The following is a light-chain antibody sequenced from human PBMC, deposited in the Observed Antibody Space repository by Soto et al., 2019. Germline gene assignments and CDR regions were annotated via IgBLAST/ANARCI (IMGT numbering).Light chain of an antibody. J-gene: IGLJ1*01. CDR2: DVS. CDR1: SSDIGAYNY. CDR3: ISHTGGTTTYV. V-gene: IGLV2-14*03. Sequence: QSALTQPASISGSPGQSVTISCTGTSSDIGAYNYVSWYQQHPGKAPKLLIYDVSNRPSVVSSRFSGSKSGNTASLTISGLQAEDEADYYCISHTGGTTTYVVAGGTMVTVL.